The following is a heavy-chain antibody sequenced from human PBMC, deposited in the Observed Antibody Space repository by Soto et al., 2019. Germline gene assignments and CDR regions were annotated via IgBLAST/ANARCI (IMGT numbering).Heavy chain of an antibody. CDR1: GFTFSSYS. CDR3: ARATGLRISGWSSYCDC. J-gene: IGHJ4*02. V-gene: IGHV3-48*02. Sequence: EVQLVESGGGMVQPGWSLRVSCAASGFTFSSYSMHWVRQAPGKGLEWVSYISGSGGTIYYADSVKGRFTISRDNAKNSLSVQMNSLRDEDTAVDFCARATGLRISGWSSYCDCWGQGTRVPVSS. D-gene: IGHD6-19*01. CDR2: ISGSGGTI.